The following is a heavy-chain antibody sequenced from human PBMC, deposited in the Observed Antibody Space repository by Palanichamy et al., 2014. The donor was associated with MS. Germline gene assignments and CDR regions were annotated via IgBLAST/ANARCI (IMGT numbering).Heavy chain of an antibody. CDR1: GYTFNGYY. D-gene: IGHD5-12*01. CDR2: IKPNSGDT. V-gene: IGHV1-2*02. J-gene: IGHJ6*02. CDR3: AKRGSKGFDV. Sequence: QEQLAQFGAEVKKPGASVKVSCKASGYTFNGYYIHWVRQAPGQGLECMGWIKPNSGDTNYAQKFLDRVTMTRDTSISTAYMELSRLRSDDTAVYYCAKRGSKGFDVWGQGTTVSVSS.